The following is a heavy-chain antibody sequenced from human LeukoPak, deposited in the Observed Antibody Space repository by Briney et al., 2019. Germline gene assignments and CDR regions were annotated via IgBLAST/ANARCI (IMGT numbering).Heavy chain of an antibody. CDR1: GFTFSSYA. CDR2: ISYDGSNK. D-gene: IGHD1-7*01. CDR3: AREHNWNYVRDFGDYFDY. Sequence: GGSLRLSCAASGFTFSSYAMHWVRQAPGKGLEWVAVISYDGSNKYYADSVKGRFTISRDNSKNTLYLQMNSLRAEDTAVYYCAREHNWNYVRDFGDYFDYWGQGTLVTVSS. J-gene: IGHJ4*02. V-gene: IGHV3-30-3*01.